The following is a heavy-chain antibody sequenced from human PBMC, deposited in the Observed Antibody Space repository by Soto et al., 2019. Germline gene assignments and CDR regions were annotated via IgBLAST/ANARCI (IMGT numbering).Heavy chain of an antibody. J-gene: IGHJ4*02. CDR3: AKRSPYSSGWYSPIFDY. CDR2: ISESGGST. D-gene: IGHD6-13*01. V-gene: IGHV3-23*01. Sequence: GGSLRLSCVASGFTFSSYWMHWVRQAPGKGLEWVSVISESGGSTHYADSVRGRFTVSRDNSKNSLSLRMNSLRDEDTAVYFCAKRSPYSSGWYSPIFDYWGQGALVTVSS. CDR1: GFTFSSYW.